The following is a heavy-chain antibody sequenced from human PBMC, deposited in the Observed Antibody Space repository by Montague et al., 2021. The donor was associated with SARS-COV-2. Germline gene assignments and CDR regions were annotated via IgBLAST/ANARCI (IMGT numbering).Heavy chain of an antibody. Sequence: SLRLSCAASAFTSSSYTMNWVRQAPGRGLEWVSSISPSSNFIYYADSVKGRFTISRDNAKNSLYLQINSLRADDTAVYFCARDLGSSNSDYWGQGTLVTVSS. CDR2: ISPSSNFI. J-gene: IGHJ4*02. CDR1: AFTSSSYT. D-gene: IGHD2-15*01. V-gene: IGHV3-21*01. CDR3: ARDLGSSNSDY.